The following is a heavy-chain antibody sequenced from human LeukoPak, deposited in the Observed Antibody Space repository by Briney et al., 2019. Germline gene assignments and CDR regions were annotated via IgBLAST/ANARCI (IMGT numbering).Heavy chain of an antibody. CDR1: RHFYRHCP. Sequence: GSSLTLFCAASRHFYRHCPVHCLPQAPGKGLEWVTDISYDGSDIYYADSVKGRFTISRDNSKSPLYLKMNSTRAEDTTVYYSARSLATSYYYMAVWGKGTTVSVSS. CDR2: ISYDGSDI. J-gene: IGHJ6*03. CDR3: ARSLATSYYYMAV. D-gene: IGHD5-12*01. V-gene: IGHV3-30*04.